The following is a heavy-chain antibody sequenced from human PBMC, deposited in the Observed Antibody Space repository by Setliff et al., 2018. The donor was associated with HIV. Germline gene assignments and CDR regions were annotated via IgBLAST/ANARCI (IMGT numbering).Heavy chain of an antibody. CDR3: ARDLIRITPHGDLPF. CDR2: INPKSGVT. J-gene: IGHJ4*02. V-gene: IGHV1-2*06. D-gene: IGHD2-15*01. CDR1: GYTFTDYY. Sequence: AASVKVSCKASGYTFTDYYIHWVRQAPGHGLEWVGRINPKSGVTSYAQNFRARVTMTRGTSSTTAYMELSTLRSDDTALYYCARDLIRITPHGDLPFWGQGTLVTVSS.